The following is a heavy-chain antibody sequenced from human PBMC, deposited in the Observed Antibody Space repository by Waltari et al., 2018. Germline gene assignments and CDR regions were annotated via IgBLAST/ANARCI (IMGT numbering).Heavy chain of an antibody. V-gene: IGHV4-59*01. CDR2: IYYSGST. J-gene: IGHJ3*02. CDR3: ARGRRDRLAFDI. CDR1: GGSISSYY. Sequence: QVQLQESGPGLVKPSETLSLTCTVSGGSISSYYWSWIRQPPGKGLEWIGYIYYSGSTNYNPSLKSRVTISVDTSKNQFSLKLSSVTAADTAGYYCARGRRDRLAFDIWGQGTMVTVSS.